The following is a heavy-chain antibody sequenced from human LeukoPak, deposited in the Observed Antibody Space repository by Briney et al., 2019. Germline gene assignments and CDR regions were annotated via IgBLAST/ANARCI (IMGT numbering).Heavy chain of an antibody. Sequence: ASVKVSCKASGYTFTGYYMHWVRQAPGQGLEWMGWINPNSGGTNYAQKFQGRVTMTRDTSISTAYMELSRLRSEDTAVYYCARGQQLDYYYYYYMDVWGKGTTVTVSS. V-gene: IGHV1-2*02. J-gene: IGHJ6*03. CDR2: INPNSGGT. CDR3: ARGQQLDYYYYYYMDV. CDR1: GYTFTGYY. D-gene: IGHD6-13*01.